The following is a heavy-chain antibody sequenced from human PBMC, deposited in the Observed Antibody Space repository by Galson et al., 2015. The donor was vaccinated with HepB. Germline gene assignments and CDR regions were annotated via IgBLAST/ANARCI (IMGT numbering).Heavy chain of an antibody. CDR1: GFTFSSYA. CDR3: AREGYSSREYFQH. Sequence: SLRLSCAASGFTFSSYAMHWVRQAPGKGLEWVAVISYDGSNKYYADSVKGRFTISRDNSKNTLYLQMNSLRAEDTAVYYCAREGYSSREYFQHWGQGTLVTVSS. CDR2: ISYDGSNK. J-gene: IGHJ1*01. D-gene: IGHD6-13*01. V-gene: IGHV3-30-3*01.